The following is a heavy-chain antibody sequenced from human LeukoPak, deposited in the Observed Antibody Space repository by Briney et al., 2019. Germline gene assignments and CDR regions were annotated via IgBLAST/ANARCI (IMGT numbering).Heavy chain of an antibody. CDR1: GFPFSIYE. V-gene: IGHV3-48*03. CDR2: IGSSGTTI. CDR3: ALLAVASDFDY. D-gene: IGHD6-19*01. J-gene: IGHJ4*02. Sequence: GGSLRLSCAVSGFPFSIYEMNWVRQAPGKELEWVSNIGSSGTTIYYADSVKGRFSISRDNAKNSLYLQMNSLRVEDTAVYYCALLAVASDFDYWGQGALVTVSS.